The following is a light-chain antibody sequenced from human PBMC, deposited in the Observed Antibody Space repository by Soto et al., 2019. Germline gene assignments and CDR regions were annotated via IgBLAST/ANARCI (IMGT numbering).Light chain of an antibody. CDR3: QQYNNWPPWT. V-gene: IGKV3-15*01. J-gene: IGKJ1*01. CDR2: GAP. CDR1: QSVSSN. Sequence: EIVVTQSPATLSVSPGERATLSYRASQSVSSNLAWYQQKPGQAPRLLIYGAPTRATGIPARFSGSGSGTEFTLTISSLQSEDFAVYYCQQYNNWPPWTFGQGTKVEIK.